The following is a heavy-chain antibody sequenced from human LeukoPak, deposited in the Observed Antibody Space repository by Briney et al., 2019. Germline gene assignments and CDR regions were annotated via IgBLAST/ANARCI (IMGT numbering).Heavy chain of an antibody. CDR3: ARTLYSSGSWVYDP. CDR2: IDWDDDK. Sequence: SGPTLVNPTQTLTLTCTFSEFSLSTSGMCVSWIRQPPGKALEWLALIDWDDDKYYSTSLKTRLTISKDTSKNQVVLTMTNMDPVDTATYYCARTLYSSGSWVYDPWGQGTLVTVSS. D-gene: IGHD6-19*01. V-gene: IGHV2-70*01. J-gene: IGHJ5*02. CDR1: EFSLSTSGMC.